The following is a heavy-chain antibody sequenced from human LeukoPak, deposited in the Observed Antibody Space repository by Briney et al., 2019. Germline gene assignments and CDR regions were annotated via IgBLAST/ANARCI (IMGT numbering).Heavy chain of an antibody. CDR3: AKDIYSSGHDY. V-gene: IGHV3-30*18. D-gene: IGHD3-22*01. CDR2: ISYDGSNK. Sequence: PGGSLRLSCAASGFTFSSYDMHWVRQAPGKGLEWVAVISYDGSNKDYADSVEGRFTISRDSSKNTLYLQMNSLRAEDTAVYYCAKDIYSSGHDYWGQGTLVTVSS. J-gene: IGHJ4*02. CDR1: GFTFSSYD.